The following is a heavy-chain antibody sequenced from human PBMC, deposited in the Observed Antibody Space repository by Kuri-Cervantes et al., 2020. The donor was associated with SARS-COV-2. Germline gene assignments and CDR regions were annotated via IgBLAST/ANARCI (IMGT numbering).Heavy chain of an antibody. CDR1: GFTFVSHA. CDR3: ARENSDFMTWFDP. J-gene: IGHJ5*02. D-gene: IGHD3/OR15-3a*01. CDR2: VSYDGRTK. V-gene: IGHV3-30*04. Sequence: GESLKISCEASGFTFVSHAMHWVRQAPGKGLEWVAVVSYDGRTKFYADSVQGRFTISRDNSKNSLYLKMNSLRAEDTAVYYCARENSDFMTWFDPWGQGTLVTVSS.